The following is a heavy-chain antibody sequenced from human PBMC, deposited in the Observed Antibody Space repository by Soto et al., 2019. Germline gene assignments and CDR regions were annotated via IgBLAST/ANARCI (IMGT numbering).Heavy chain of an antibody. Sequence: PGGSLRLSCAASGFTFSSHAMGWLRQAPGTGPEWVAFVDGSGGDTAYADSVKGRFTISRDNSENTLYLQMNSLRAEDTAVYYCAREVVVVAAKANWFDPWGQGTLVTVSS. CDR1: GFTFSSHA. V-gene: IGHV3-23*01. CDR2: VDGSGGDT. D-gene: IGHD2-15*01. J-gene: IGHJ5*02. CDR3: AREVVVVAAKANWFDP.